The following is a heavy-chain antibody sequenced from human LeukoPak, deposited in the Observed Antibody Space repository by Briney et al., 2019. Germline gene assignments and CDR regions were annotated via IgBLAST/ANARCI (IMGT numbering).Heavy chain of an antibody. J-gene: IGHJ5*02. CDR2: ISGSGDST. CDR3: LKDGRCTTTTCSSHWFDP. V-gene: IGHV3-23*01. D-gene: IGHD2-2*01. Sequence: GGSLRLSCAASGFTFSDYALSWVRQAPGKGLEWVSVISGSGDSTYHADSVKGRFTISRDNFRKTLYLQMTVLMSKDKAVLDFLKDGRCTTTTCSSHWFDPWGQGTRVTVSS. CDR1: GFTFSDYA.